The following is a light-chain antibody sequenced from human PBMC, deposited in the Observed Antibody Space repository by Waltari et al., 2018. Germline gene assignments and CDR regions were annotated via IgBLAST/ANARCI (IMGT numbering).Light chain of an antibody. V-gene: IGLV2-14*03. CDR1: RSHGGGYDF. J-gene: IGLJ2*01. CDR3: SSYTSISTSVV. CDR2: DVY. Sequence: QSALTQPASASGAPGQSIPISCTGTRSHGGGYDFVSWYQQYPGKAPQLIIYDVYYRPSGVSQRFSASKSSDTASLTISGLQTDDEADYSCSSYTSISTSVVFGGGTKLTVL.